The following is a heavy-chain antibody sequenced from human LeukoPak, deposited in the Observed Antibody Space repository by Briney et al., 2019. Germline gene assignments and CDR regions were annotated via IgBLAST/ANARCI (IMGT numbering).Heavy chain of an antibody. J-gene: IGHJ6*02. V-gene: IGHV3-21*01. Sequence: GGSLRLSSAASGFTFSSYSMNWVRQAPGKGLEWVSSVSSSSSYIYYADSVKGRFTISRDNAKNSLYLQMNSLRAEDTAVYYCARDRGYSYGYWLHYYGMDVWGQGTTVTVSS. CDR3: ARDRGYSYGYWLHYYGMDV. D-gene: IGHD5-18*01. CDR2: VSSSSSYI. CDR1: GFTFSSYS.